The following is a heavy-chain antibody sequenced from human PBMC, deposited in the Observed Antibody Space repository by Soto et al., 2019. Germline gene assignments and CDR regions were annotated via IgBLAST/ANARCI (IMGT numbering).Heavy chain of an antibody. V-gene: IGHV1-18*01. D-gene: IGHD3-9*01. CDR2: ISAYNGNT. J-gene: IGHJ6*02. CDR3: ARDSPPYYDILTGYPITKGYGMDV. CDR1: GYTFTSYG. Sequence: GASVKVSCKASGYTFTSYGISWVRQAPGQGLEWMGWISAYNGNTNYAQKLQGRVTMTTDTSTSTAYMELRSLRSDDTAVYYCARDSPPYYDILTGYPITKGYGMDVWGQGTTVTVSS.